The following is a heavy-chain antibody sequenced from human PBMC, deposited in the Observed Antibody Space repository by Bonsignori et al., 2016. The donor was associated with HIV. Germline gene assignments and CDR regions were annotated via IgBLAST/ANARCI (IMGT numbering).Heavy chain of an antibody. D-gene: IGHD3-16*01. V-gene: IGHV3-21*01. J-gene: IGHJ3*02. Sequence: WIRQPPGKGLEWVSSISPSSAHMTYADSVKGRFTISRDDATNSLYLQVNSLRSEDTAIYNCARDHHQGWGVQAFEIWGQGTVVTVSS. CDR3: ARDHHQGWGVQAFEI. CDR2: ISPSSAHM.